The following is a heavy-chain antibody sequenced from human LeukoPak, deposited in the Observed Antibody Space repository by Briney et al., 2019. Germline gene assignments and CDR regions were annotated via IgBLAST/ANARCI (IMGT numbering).Heavy chain of an antibody. V-gene: IGHV6-1*01. D-gene: IGHD3-16*01. J-gene: IGHJ4*02. CDR2: TYYRSKWYK. Sequence: SQTLSLTCAISGDSVSSNSATWNWIRQSPSRGLEWLGRTYYRSKWYKYYAVSVKGRITINPDTSKNQFSLQLNSVTPEDTAVYYCARDGGAVLPLYYFDYWGQGTLVTVSS. CDR3: ARDGGAVLPLYYFDY. CDR1: GDSVSSNSAT.